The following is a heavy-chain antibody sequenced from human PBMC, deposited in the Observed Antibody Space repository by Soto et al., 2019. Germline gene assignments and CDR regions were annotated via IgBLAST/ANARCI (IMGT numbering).Heavy chain of an antibody. J-gene: IGHJ6*02. CDR2: ISYDGSNK. D-gene: IGHD6-13*01. CDR1: GFTFSSYA. Sequence: GGSLRLSCAASGFTFSSYAMHWVRQAPGKGLEWVAVISYDGSNKYYADSVKGRFTISRDNSKNTLYLQMNSLRAEDTAVYYCARYPVIASACTSVSGSYGMDVWGQGTTVTVAS. V-gene: IGHV3-30-3*01. CDR3: ARYPVIASACTSVSGSYGMDV.